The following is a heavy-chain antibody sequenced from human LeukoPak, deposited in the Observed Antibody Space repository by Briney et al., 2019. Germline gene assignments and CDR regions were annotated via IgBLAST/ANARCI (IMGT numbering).Heavy chain of an antibody. D-gene: IGHD1-1*01. CDR3: ARRVPPGRDKRGGMDV. J-gene: IGHJ6*02. CDR2: IYYSGST. V-gene: IGHV4-59*08. Sequence: SETLSLTCTVSGGSISSYYWSWIRQPPGKGLEWIGYIYYSGSTNYNPSLKSRVTISVDTSKNQFSLKLSSVTAADTAVYYCARRVPPGRDKRGGMDVWGQGTTVTVSS. CDR1: GGSISSYY.